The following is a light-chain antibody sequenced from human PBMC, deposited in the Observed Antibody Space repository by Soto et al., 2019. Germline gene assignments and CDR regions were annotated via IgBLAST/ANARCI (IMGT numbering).Light chain of an antibody. J-gene: IGKJ2*01. V-gene: IGKV3-15*01. CDR2: GAS. CDR3: QQYNNWPPHT. Sequence: EIVMTQSPATLSVSSGERATLSCRASQSVSSNLAWYQQKPGQAPRLLLYGASTRATGIPARFSGSGSGTEFTLTISSLQSEDFAVYYCQQYNNWPPHTFGQGTKLEIK. CDR1: QSVSSN.